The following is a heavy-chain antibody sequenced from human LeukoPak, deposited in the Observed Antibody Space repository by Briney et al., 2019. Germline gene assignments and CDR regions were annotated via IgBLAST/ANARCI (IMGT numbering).Heavy chain of an antibody. D-gene: IGHD3-10*01. J-gene: IGHJ4*02. CDR3: ARESGFFFDY. CDR2: ISSSSSYI. Sequence: PGGSLRLSCAASGLTFSSYNMNWVRQAPGKGLEWVSSISSSSSYIYYADSVKGRFTISRDNAKNSLYLQMNSLRAEDTAVYYCARESGFFFDYWGQGTLVTVSS. V-gene: IGHV3-21*01. CDR1: GLTFSSYN.